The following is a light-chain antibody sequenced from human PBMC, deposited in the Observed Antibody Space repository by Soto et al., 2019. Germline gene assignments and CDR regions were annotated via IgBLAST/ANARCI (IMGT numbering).Light chain of an antibody. V-gene: IGKV3-11*01. J-gene: IGKJ5*01. CDR1: QSVGNY. Sequence: EIVLTQSPATLSFSPGERATLSCRASQSVGNYLAWYQHKPGQAPRLLIYDASNRATGIPARFSGSGSGTDFTLTISSLEPEDFAVYYCQQRSSWPIAFGPGTRLEIK. CDR3: QQRSSWPIA. CDR2: DAS.